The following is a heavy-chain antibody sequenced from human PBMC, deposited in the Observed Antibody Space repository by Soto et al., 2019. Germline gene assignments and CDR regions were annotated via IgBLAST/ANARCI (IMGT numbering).Heavy chain of an antibody. D-gene: IGHD3-3*01. Sequence: LRLSCAASGFTFSSYSMNWVRQAPGKGLEWVSSISSSSSYIYYADSVKGRFTISRDNAKNSLYLQMNSLRAEDTAVYYCARDRQYYDFWSGYTEYFDYWGQGTLVTVSS. CDR3: ARDRQYYDFWSGYTEYFDY. CDR2: ISSSSSYI. CDR1: GFTFSSYS. V-gene: IGHV3-21*01. J-gene: IGHJ4*02.